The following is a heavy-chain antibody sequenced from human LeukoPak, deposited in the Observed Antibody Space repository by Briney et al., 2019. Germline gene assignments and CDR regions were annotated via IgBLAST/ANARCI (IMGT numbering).Heavy chain of an antibody. CDR1: GYSFTRHY. V-gene: IGHV1-46*01. CDR2: INPSGSWT. CDR3: ARAKLLLLPRDY. D-gene: IGHD3-10*01. J-gene: IGHJ4*02. Sequence: ASVKVSCKASGYSFTRHYMHWVRQAPGQGLEWLGLINPSGSWTLYAQKFQGRVSMTRDMSTTTDYMELSSLRSEDTAVYYCARAKLLLLPRDYWGQGTLVTVSS.